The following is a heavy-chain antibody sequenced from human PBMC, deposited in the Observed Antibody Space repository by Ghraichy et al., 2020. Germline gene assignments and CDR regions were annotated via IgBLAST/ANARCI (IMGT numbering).Heavy chain of an antibody. CDR2: ISDSGGRT. D-gene: IGHD6-13*01. Sequence: GGSLRLSCAASGFTFSSYAMSWVRQAPGKGLEWVSGISDSGGRTSYADAMKDRFTIYIDNTKSTLYLQMNSLRGEDTAVYYCAKARDGSSWYLFDPWGQGTLVTVSS. CDR1: GFTFSSYA. CDR3: AKARDGSSWYLFDP. V-gene: IGHV3-23*01. J-gene: IGHJ5*02.